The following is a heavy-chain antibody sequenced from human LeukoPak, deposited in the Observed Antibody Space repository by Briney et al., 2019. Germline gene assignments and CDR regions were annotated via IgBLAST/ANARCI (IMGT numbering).Heavy chain of an antibody. J-gene: IGHJ4*02. CDR2: IFSGGST. CDR3: ARLPSGGYDLDY. Sequence: GGSLRLSCAASGFTISSNYMSWVRQAPGKGLEWVSVIFSGGSTYYADSVKGRFTISRDNSKNTLYLQMNSLRAEDTAVYYCARLPSGGYDLDYWGQGTLVTVSS. CDR1: GFTISSNY. D-gene: IGHD5-12*01. V-gene: IGHV3-66*04.